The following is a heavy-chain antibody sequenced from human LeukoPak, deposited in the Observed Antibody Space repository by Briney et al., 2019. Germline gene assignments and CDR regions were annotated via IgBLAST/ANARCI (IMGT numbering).Heavy chain of an antibody. CDR3: ARGGGYGVDV. D-gene: IGHD3-16*01. CDR2: ISSSSSTI. J-gene: IGHJ6*02. V-gene: IGHV3-48*01. CDR1: GFTFSSYT. Sequence: PGGSLRLSCAASGFTFSSYTMSWVRQAPGKGLEWVSYISSSSSTIYYADSVKGRFTISRDNAKNSLYLQMNSLRAEDTAVYYCARGGGYGVDVWGQGTTVTVSS.